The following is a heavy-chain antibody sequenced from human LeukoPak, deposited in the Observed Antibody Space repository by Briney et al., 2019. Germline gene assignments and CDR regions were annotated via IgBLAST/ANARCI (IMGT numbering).Heavy chain of an antibody. Sequence: GASVKVSCKASGYTFTDYAIHWLRQAPGQRLEWMGWINGVNGNTKYSQAFQGRLTIARDTSANVAYMELSSLRSEGRAVYYCARGRGAPSNRDFYFYYYMDVWGSGTTVTVSS. CDR2: INGVNGNT. J-gene: IGHJ6*03. D-gene: IGHD2-2*01. CDR3: ARGRGAPSNRDFYFYYYMDV. V-gene: IGHV1-3*03. CDR1: GYTFTDYA.